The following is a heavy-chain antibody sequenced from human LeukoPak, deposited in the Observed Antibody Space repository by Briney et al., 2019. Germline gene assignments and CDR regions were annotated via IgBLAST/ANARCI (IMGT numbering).Heavy chain of an antibody. CDR2: INHSGST. D-gene: IGHD1-26*01. V-gene: IGHV4-34*01. Sequence: PSETLSLTCAVYGGSFSGYYWSWMRQPPGKGLKWIGEINHSGSTNYNPSLKSRVTISVDTSKNQFSLKLSSVTAADTAVYYCAGIVGATFGPDYWGQGTLVTVSS. CDR1: GGSFSGYY. CDR3: AGIVGATFGPDY. J-gene: IGHJ4*02.